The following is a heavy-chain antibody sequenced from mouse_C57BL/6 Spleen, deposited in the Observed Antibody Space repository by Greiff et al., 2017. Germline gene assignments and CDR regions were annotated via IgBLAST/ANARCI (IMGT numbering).Heavy chain of an antibody. J-gene: IGHJ1*03. V-gene: IGHV1-82*01. Sequence: VQLQQSGPELVKPGASVKISCKASGYAFSSSWMNWVKQRPGKGLEWIGRIYPGDGDTNYNGKFKGKATLTADKSSSTAYMQLSSLTSEDSAVYFCARDGSRKDWYFDVWGTGTTVTVSS. CDR2: IYPGDGDT. D-gene: IGHD1-1*01. CDR3: ARDGSRKDWYFDV. CDR1: GYAFSSSW.